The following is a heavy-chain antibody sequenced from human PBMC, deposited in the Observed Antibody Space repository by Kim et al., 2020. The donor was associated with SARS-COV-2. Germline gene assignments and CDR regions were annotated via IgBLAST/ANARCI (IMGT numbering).Heavy chain of an antibody. CDR2: INHSGST. CDR1: GGSFSGYY. Sequence: SETLSLTCAVYGGSFSGYYWSWIRQPPGKGLEWIGEINHSGSTNYNPSLKSRVTLSVDTSKNQFSLKLSSVTAADTAVYYCARGFGPGAYYYDSSGYRPGLGNWFDPWGQGTLVTVSS. V-gene: IGHV4-34*01. CDR3: ARGFGPGAYYYDSSGYRPGLGNWFDP. D-gene: IGHD3-22*01. J-gene: IGHJ5*02.